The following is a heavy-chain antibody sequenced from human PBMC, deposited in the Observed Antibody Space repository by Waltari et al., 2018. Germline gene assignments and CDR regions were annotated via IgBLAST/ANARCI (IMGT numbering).Heavy chain of an antibody. J-gene: IGHJ4*02. Sequence: QVQLVESGGGVVQPGRSLRLSCSASGFTFSSYGKPSVRQAPGKGLEWVAVIWYDGSNKYYADSVKGRFTISRDNSKNTLYLQMNSLRAEDTAVYYCARSPMTTVRYFDYWGQGTLVTVSS. CDR1: GFTFSSYG. CDR3: ARSPMTTVRYFDY. V-gene: IGHV3-33*01. D-gene: IGHD4-17*01. CDR2: IWYDGSNK.